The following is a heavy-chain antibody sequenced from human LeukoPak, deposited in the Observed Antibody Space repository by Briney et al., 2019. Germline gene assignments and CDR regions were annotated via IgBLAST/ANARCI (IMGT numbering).Heavy chain of an antibody. Sequence: GGSLRLSCAASGFTFSEYVMSWVRQAPGKGLEWVSSITSTSGSIYYADSVKGRFTISRDNAKNSLYLQMNSLRAEDTAVFYCARDHRNWGAPDYCFDYWGQGTLVTVSS. CDR1: GFTFSEYV. CDR2: ITSTSGSI. V-gene: IGHV3-21*01. J-gene: IGHJ4*02. CDR3: ARDHRNWGAPDYCFDY. D-gene: IGHD7-27*01.